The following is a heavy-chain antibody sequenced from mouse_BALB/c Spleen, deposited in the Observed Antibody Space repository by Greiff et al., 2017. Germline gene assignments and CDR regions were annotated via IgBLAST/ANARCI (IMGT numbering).Heavy chain of an antibody. J-gene: IGHJ1*01. CDR3: ARGDGYAWYFDV. D-gene: IGHD2-3*01. CDR2: IYPGDGDT. Sequence: QVQLQQSGAELARPGASVKLSCKASGYTFTSYWMQWVKQRPGQGLEWIGAIYPGDGDTRYTQKFKGKATLTADKSSSTAYMQLSSLASEDSAVYYCARGDGYAWYFDVWGAGTTVTVSS. CDR1: GYTFTSYW. V-gene: IGHV1-87*01.